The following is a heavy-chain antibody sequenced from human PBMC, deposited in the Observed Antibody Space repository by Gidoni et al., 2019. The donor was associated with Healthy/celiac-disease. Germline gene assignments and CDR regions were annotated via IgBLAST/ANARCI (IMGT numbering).Heavy chain of an antibody. CDR3: AKDRGGGTYWYFDL. CDR1: GFTFSSYG. Sequence: QVQLVASGGGVVQPGRSLRLSCAASGFTFSSYGMHWVRQAPGKGLEWVAVISYDGSNKYYADSVKGRFTISRDNSKNTLYLQMNSLRAEDTAVYYCAKDRGGGTYWYFDLWGRGTLVTVSS. D-gene: IGHD3-16*01. V-gene: IGHV3-30*18. CDR2: ISYDGSNK. J-gene: IGHJ2*01.